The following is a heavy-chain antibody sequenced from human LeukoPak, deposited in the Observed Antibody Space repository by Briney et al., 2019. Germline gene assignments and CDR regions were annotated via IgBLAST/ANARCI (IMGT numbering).Heavy chain of an antibody. D-gene: IGHD3-3*01. CDR2: ISGSGGIT. J-gene: IGHJ4*02. CDR1: GFTFSSYG. V-gene: IGHV3-23*01. CDR3: AKDKDFWSGYFQKNYFDY. Sequence: GGSLRLSCAASGFTFSSYGMRWVRQAPGKGGEGGSDISGSGGITYYAASVNRRFTISTDNSKTTLYLQINRLRAEDTAAYYCAKDKDFWSGYFQKNYFDYWGQGTLVTVSS.